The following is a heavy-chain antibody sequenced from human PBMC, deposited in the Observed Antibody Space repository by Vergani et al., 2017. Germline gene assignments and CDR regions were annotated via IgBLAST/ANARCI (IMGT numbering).Heavy chain of an antibody. CDR1: GGSISSGSYY. J-gene: IGHJ4*02. CDR2: IYTSGST. Sequence: QVQLQESGPGLVKPSQTLSLTCTVSGGSISSGSYYWSWIRQPAGKGLEWIGRIYTSGSTNYNPSLKSRVTISVDTSKNQFSLKLSSVTAADTAVYYCARTSYYYDSSGYYRNLDFDYWGQGTLVIVSS. CDR3: ARTSYYYDSSGYYRNLDFDY. D-gene: IGHD3-22*01. V-gene: IGHV4-61*02.